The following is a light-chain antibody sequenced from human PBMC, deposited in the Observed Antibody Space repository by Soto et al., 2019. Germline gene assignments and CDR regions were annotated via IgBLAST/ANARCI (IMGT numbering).Light chain of an antibody. CDR3: QQLNRNST. CDR1: QGVSTY. Sequence: IQVTQSPSSLSASVGDRITITCRASQGVSTYLAWYQQKPGKAPKLLIYAAYTLQSGVPSRFSGGGSGTDFTRTISSQQPEDFTTYYCQQLNRNSTFDGATKVDIK. J-gene: IGKJ4*02. CDR2: AAY. V-gene: IGKV1-9*01.